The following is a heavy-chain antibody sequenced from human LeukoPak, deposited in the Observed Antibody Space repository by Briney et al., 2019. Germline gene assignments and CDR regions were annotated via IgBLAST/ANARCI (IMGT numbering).Heavy chain of an antibody. J-gene: IGHJ4*02. CDR1: GYTLTELS. CDR3: ATSVYYRSGSLDY. V-gene: IGHV1-24*01. D-gene: IGHD3-10*01. Sequence: ASVKVSCKVSGYTLTELSMHWVRQAPGKGLEWMGGFDPEDGETIYAQKFQGRVTMTEDASTDTAYMELSSLRSEDTAVYYCATSVYYRSGSLDYWGQGTLVTVSS. CDR2: FDPEDGET.